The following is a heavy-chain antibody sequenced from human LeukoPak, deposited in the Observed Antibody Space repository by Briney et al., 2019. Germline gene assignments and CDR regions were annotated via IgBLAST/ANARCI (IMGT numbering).Heavy chain of an antibody. CDR2: INPNSGGT. D-gene: IGHD3-22*01. CDR3: ARGGLPHHYYYMHV. CDR1: GYTFTDYY. Sequence: GASVKVSCKASGYTFTDYYMHWVRQAPGQGLEWMGWINPNSGGTNYAQKFQGRVTMTRDTSISTAYMELSRLRSDDSAVYYCARGGLPHHYYYMHVWGKGTTVTVSS. V-gene: IGHV1-2*02. J-gene: IGHJ6*03.